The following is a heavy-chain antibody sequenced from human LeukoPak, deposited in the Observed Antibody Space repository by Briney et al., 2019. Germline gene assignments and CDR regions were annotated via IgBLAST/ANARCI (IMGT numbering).Heavy chain of an antibody. Sequence: GGSLRLSCAASGFTFSSYWMHWVRQAPGKGLVWVSRINSDGSSTSYADSVKGRFTISRDNAKNTLYLQMNSLRAEDTAVYYCAKPIVAVAGQYFEYWGQGTLVTVSS. J-gene: IGHJ4*02. CDR1: GFTFSSYW. CDR2: INSDGSST. V-gene: IGHV3-74*01. CDR3: AKPIVAVAGQYFEY. D-gene: IGHD6-19*01.